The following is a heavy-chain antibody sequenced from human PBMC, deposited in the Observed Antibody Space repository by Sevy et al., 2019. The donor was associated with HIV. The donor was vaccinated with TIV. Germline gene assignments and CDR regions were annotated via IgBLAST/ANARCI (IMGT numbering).Heavy chain of an antibody. V-gene: IGHV3-23*01. Sequence: GGSLRLSCTASGFTLNTHAMTWVRQAPGKGLEWVSVISGPGLSTYYADSVKGRFTISRDNSKNTLYLQMNSLRADDTATYYCAKALNPALESMIEVVLRTLKGFDVWGQGTMVTVSS. J-gene: IGHJ3*01. CDR2: ISGPGLST. D-gene: IGHD3-22*01. CDR3: AKALNPALESMIEVVLRTLKGFDV. CDR1: GFTLNTHA.